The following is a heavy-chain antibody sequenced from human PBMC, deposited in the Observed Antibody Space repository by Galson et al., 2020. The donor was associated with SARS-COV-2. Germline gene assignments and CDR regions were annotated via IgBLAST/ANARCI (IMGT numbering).Heavy chain of an antibody. CDR2: ISWDGGST. J-gene: IGHJ6*03. D-gene: IGHD3-16*01. V-gene: IGHV3-43D*03. Sequence: GESLKISCAASGFTFDDYAMHWVRQAPGKGLEWVSLISWDGGSTYYADSVKGRFTISRDNSKNSLYLQMNSLRAEDTALYYCAKGPGRSMRLYYHYYYYMDVWGKGPRSPSP. CDR1: GFTFDDYA. CDR3: AKGPGRSMRLYYHYYYYMDV.